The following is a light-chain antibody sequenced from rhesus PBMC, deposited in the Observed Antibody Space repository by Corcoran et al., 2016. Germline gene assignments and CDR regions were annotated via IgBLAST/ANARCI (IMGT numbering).Light chain of an antibody. CDR1: EKVNNY. CDR3: QHGYGTPYS. Sequence: DIQMTQSPSSLSASVGDRGTITCRASEKVNNYLNWYQQKPGKAPKLLNYKASTLQSGVPSRFSGSGSGTDYTFTISSLQPEDVATYYCQHGYGTPYSFGQGTKVEIK. J-gene: IGKJ2*01. V-gene: IGKV1-74*01. CDR2: KAS.